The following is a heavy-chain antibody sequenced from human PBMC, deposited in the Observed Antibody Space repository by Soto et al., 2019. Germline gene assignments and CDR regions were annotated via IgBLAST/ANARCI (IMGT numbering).Heavy chain of an antibody. CDR2: IKQDGSEK. V-gene: IGHV3-7*01. D-gene: IGHD3-3*01. CDR1: GFTLSNFW. J-gene: IGHJ6*03. CDR3: ARDYFDFWSGSYYYYMDV. Sequence: GGSLRLSCAASGFTLSNFWMSWVRQAPGKGLEWVANIKQDGSEKFYLDSVKGRFTIPRDNAKSSLFLQMNSLRAEDTAVYYCARDYFDFWSGSYYYYMDVWGKGTTVTVSS.